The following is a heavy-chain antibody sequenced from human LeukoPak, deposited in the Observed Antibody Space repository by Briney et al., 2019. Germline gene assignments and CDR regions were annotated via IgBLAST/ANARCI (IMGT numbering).Heavy chain of an antibody. D-gene: IGHD3-10*01. CDR1: GGSFSGYY. CDR2: INHSGST. V-gene: IGHV4-34*01. CDR3: ARGERGVNYYYYYMDV. J-gene: IGHJ6*03. Sequence: SETLSLTCAVYGGSFSGYYWSWIRQPPGKGLEWTGEINHSGSTNYNPSLKSRVTISVDTSKNQFSLKLSSVTAADTAVYYCARGERGVNYYYYYMDVWGKGTTVTVSS.